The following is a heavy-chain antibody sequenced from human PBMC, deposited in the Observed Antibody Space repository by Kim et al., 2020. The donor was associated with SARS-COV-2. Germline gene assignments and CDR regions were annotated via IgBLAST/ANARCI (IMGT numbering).Heavy chain of an antibody. V-gene: IGHV5-51*01. CDR3: ATQLIPGSSHYYYGMDV. CDR1: GYSFTSYW. D-gene: IGHD2-15*01. J-gene: IGHJ6*02. CDR2: IYPGDSDT. Sequence: GESLKISCKGSGYSFTSYWIGWVRQMPGKGLEWMGIIYPGDSDTRYSPSFQGQVTISADKSISTAYLQWSSLKASDTAMYYCATQLIPGSSHYYYGMDVWGQGTTVTVSS.